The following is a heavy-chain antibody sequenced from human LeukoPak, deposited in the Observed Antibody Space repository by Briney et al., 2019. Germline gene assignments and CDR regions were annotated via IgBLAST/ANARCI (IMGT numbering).Heavy chain of an antibody. CDR1: GFTFSSYA. J-gene: IGHJ4*02. CDR3: ARSQGSWYDASNDY. Sequence: GGSLRLSCAASGFTFSSYAMSWVRQAPGKGLEWVSAISGSGGSTYYADSVKGRFTISRDNSKNTLYLQMNSPRAEDTAVYYCARSQGSWYDASNDYWGQGTLVTVSS. D-gene: IGHD6-13*01. CDR2: ISGSGGST. V-gene: IGHV3-23*01.